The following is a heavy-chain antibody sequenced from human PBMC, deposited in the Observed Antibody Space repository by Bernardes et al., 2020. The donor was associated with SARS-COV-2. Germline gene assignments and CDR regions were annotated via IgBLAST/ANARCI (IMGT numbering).Heavy chain of an antibody. Sequence: SETLSLTRAVSGDSLSNSFWSWIRQPPGRGLEWIAYISYSGSSDYNPSLKSRVTISVDTSKSQFSLELRSVTAADTAVYFCAKFKVLRHLDWSLSWLEYYSVSWGQGTLVTVSS. V-gene: IGHV4-59*01. CDR1: GDSLSNSF. J-gene: IGHJ4*02. CDR3: AKFKVLRHLDWSLSWLEYYSVS. D-gene: IGHD3-9*01. CDR2: ISYSGSS.